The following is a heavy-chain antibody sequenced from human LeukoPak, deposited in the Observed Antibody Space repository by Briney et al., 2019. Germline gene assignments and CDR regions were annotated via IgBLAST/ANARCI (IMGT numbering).Heavy chain of an antibody. V-gene: IGHV1-69*04. CDR1: GGTFSSYG. Sequence: SLKVSCKASGGTFSSYGFSWVRQAPGQGLEWMGRIIPILGIANYAQKFQGRVTITADTSTSTAYMELSSLKSEDTAVYYCASGRYYYDTSGYYRGTTDYWGQGTLVIVSS. J-gene: IGHJ4*02. CDR3: ASGRYYYDTSGYYRGTTDY. D-gene: IGHD3-22*01. CDR2: IIPILGIA.